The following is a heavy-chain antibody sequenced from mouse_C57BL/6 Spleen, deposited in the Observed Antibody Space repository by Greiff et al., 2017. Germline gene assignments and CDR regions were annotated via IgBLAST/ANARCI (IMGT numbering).Heavy chain of an antibody. CDR3: ARGTSWFAY. Sequence: DVKLQESGPELVKPGASVKISCKASGYSFTGYYMNWVKQSPEKSLEWIGENNPSTGGTTYNQKFKAKATLTVYKSSSTAYMQLKSLTSEDSAVYYCARGTSWFAYWGQGTLVTVSA. J-gene: IGHJ3*01. CDR1: GYSFTGYY. V-gene: IGHV1-42*01. CDR2: NNPSTGGT.